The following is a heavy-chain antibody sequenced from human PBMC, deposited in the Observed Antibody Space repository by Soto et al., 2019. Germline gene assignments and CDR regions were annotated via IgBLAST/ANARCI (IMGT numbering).Heavy chain of an antibody. Sequence: ASVKVSCKASGYTSPNFGFSWVRQAPGQGLQWMGWVSGDNGNVKYSQKLQGRVTLTTDTSKRITYMELRSLRPDDTAVYYWARAQAALFMFALDVWGQGTTVAVSS. CDR2: VSGDNGNV. D-gene: IGHD3-16*01. J-gene: IGHJ6*02. CDR1: GYTSPNFG. V-gene: IGHV1-18*04. CDR3: ARAQAALFMFALDV.